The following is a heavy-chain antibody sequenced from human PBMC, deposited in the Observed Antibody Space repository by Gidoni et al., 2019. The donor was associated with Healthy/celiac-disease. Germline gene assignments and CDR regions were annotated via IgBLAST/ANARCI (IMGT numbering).Heavy chain of an antibody. CDR1: GGSFSGYY. CDR3: ARGGYSYGYGY. J-gene: IGHJ4*02. CDR2: INHSGST. D-gene: IGHD5-18*01. Sequence: QVQLQQWGAGLLKPSETLSLTCAVYGGSFSGYYGSWIRQPPGKGLEWIGEINHSGSTNYTPSLQSRVTISVDTSKNQFSLTLSSVTAADTAVYYCARGGYSYGYGYWGQGTLVTVSS. V-gene: IGHV4-34*01.